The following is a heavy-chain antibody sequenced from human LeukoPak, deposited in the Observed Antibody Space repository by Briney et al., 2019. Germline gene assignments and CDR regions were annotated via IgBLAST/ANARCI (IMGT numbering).Heavy chain of an antibody. CDR3: ARGLPQWLVPGWFDP. Sequence: GGSLRLSCAASGFTFSSYSMNWVRQAPGKGLEWVSSISSSSSYIYYADSAKGRFTISRDNAKNSLYLQMNSLRAEDTAVYYCARGLPQWLVPGWFDPWGQGTLVTVSS. CDR1: GFTFSSYS. CDR2: ISSSSSYI. V-gene: IGHV3-21*01. J-gene: IGHJ5*02. D-gene: IGHD6-19*01.